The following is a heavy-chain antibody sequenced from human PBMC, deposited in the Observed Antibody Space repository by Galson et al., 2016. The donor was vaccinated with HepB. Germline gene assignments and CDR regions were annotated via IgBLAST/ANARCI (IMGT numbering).Heavy chain of an antibody. CDR2: LSGSGDVT. CDR1: GFTFSSYG. V-gene: IGHV3-23*01. Sequence: SLRLSCAAFGFTFSSYGMHWVRQAPGKGLEWVSSLSGSGDVTHHADSVKGRFTISRDNSKNTLYLQMNSLRAEDTALYYCAKSGVWGTHRSPDYWGQGTLVTVSS. D-gene: IGHD3-16*02. J-gene: IGHJ4*02. CDR3: AKSGVWGTHRSPDY.